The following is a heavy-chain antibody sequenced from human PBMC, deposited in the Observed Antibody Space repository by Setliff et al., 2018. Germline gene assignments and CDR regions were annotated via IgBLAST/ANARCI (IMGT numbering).Heavy chain of an antibody. CDR2: IYSTGST. J-gene: IGHJ4*02. D-gene: IGHD2-15*01. CDR3: ARGLNSVSWTFAY. CDR1: GDSIYNHF. V-gene: IGHV4-4*08. Sequence: KPSETLSLTCTVSGDSIYNHFWSWVRQPPGKGLEWIGYIYSTGSTNCNPSLKSRVAISIDTSKNQFSLKVNSVTAADTAIYYCARGLNSVSWTFAYWGQGSLVTVSS.